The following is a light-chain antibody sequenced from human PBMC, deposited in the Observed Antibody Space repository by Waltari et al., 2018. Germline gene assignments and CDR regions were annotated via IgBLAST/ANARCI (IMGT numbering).Light chain of an antibody. CDR1: SSDIGGYKF. CDR2: DVS. J-gene: IGLJ2*01. V-gene: IGLV2-14*03. CDR3: SSYAASDTPL. Sequence: QSALPQPASLSGSPGQSIPTSCIGTSSDIGGYKFVSWYQQLPGKAPKLLIFDVSKRPSGISDRFSGSKSGSTASLTISGLQPEDEADYYCSSYAASDTPLFGGGTKVTVL.